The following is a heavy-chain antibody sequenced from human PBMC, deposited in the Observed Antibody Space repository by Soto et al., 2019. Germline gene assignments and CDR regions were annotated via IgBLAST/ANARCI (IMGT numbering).Heavy chain of an antibody. CDR2: MNPNSGNT. CDR3: VRVCYPPLWSGYCY. CDR1: GYTFTSYD. Sequence: ASVKVSCKASGYTFTSYDINWVRQATGQGLEWMGWMNPNSGNTGYAQKFQGRVTITRDTSASTAYMELSSLRSEDTAVYYCVRVCYPPLWSGYCYWGQGTLVTVSS. V-gene: IGHV1-8*01. J-gene: IGHJ4*02. D-gene: IGHD3-3*01.